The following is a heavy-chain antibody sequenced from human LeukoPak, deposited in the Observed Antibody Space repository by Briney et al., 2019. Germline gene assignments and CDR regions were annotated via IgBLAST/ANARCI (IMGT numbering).Heavy chain of an antibody. CDR2: IIPIFGTA. V-gene: IGHV1-69*13. Sequence: SVKVSCKASGGTFSSYAISWVRQAPGQGLEWMGGIIPIFGTANYAQKFQGRVTITAGESTSTAYMELSSLRSEDTAVYYCATDTYYYDSSGYSADYWGQGTLVTVSS. D-gene: IGHD3-22*01. CDR3: ATDTYYYDSSGYSADY. J-gene: IGHJ4*02. CDR1: GGTFSSYA.